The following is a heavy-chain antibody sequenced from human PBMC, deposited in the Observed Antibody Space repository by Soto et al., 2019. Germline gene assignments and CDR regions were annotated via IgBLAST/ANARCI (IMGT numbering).Heavy chain of an antibody. Sequence: PXASLRLSCAASGFTFSSYEMIWVRQAPGKGLEWISYINSDGNTIYYADSVKGRFTISRDSAKNSLYLQMNSLRAEDTAVYYCARDLRVLDYWGQGTLVTVSS. CDR2: INSDGNTI. CDR3: ARDLRVLDY. D-gene: IGHD3-10*01. J-gene: IGHJ4*02. CDR1: GFTFSSYE. V-gene: IGHV3-48*03.